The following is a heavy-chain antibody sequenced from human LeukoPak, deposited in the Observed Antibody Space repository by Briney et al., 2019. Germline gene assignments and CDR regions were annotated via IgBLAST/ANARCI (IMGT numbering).Heavy chain of an antibody. CDR1: GFTFSDDW. V-gene: IGHV3-7*05. CDR3: ARDPSAFDI. Sequence: GGSLRLSCAASGFTFSDDWMCWVCLGPPKGLEWVDNIKQDGSEKYYVDSVKGRCTISRDNAKNSLHLQMNSLRAEDTAVYYCARDPSAFDIWGQGTMVTVSS. J-gene: IGHJ3*02. CDR2: IKQDGSEK.